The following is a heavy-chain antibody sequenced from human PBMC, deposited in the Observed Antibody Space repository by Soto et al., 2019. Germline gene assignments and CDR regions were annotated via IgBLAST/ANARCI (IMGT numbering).Heavy chain of an antibody. CDR1: GFTFSDYG. V-gene: IGHV1-18*01. CDR3: VRDQQWLLPVPLNFDY. Sequence: ASVKVSCKASGFTFSDYGFSWVRQAPGRGLAWMGWISAFNGETTYTQKSEGRVAMTTDAATTTAYMELRSLTVDDTAVYYCVRDQQWLLPVPLNFDYWGQGTVVTVSS. J-gene: IGHJ4*02. D-gene: IGHD6-19*01. CDR2: ISAFNGET.